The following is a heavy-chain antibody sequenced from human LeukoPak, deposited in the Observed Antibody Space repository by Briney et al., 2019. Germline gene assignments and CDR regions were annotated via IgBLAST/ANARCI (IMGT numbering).Heavy chain of an antibody. Sequence: PSETLSLTCTVSGGSISSYYWSWIRQPPGKGLEWIGYIYYSGSTNYNPSLKSRVTISVDTSKNQFSLKLSSVTAADTAVYYCARHKNNYYDSSGYSDYWGQGTLVTVSS. D-gene: IGHD3-22*01. J-gene: IGHJ4*02. CDR2: IYYSGST. CDR3: ARHKNNYYDSSGYSDY. CDR1: GGSISSYY. V-gene: IGHV4-59*08.